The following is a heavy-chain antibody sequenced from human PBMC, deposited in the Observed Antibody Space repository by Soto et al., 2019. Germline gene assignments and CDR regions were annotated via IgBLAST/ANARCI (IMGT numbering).Heavy chain of an antibody. CDR1: GFTFSSYW. CDR3: ARAGGSNYPFGDP. V-gene: IGHV3-74*01. Sequence: GGSLRLSCAASGFTFSSYWMHWVRQAPGKGLVWVSRISSDGSGTTYADAVKGRFTISRDNAKNTLFLQMNSLGAEDTAVYYCARAGGSNYPFGDPWGQGTLVTVSS. D-gene: IGHD4-4*01. CDR2: ISSDGSGT. J-gene: IGHJ5*02.